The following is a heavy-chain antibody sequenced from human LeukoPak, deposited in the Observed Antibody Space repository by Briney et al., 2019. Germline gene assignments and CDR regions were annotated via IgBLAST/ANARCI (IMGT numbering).Heavy chain of an antibody. D-gene: IGHD3-22*01. CDR1: GGSISSGDYY. CDR2: IYYSGST. Sequence: PSETLSLTCTVSGGSISSGDYYWSWIRQPPGKGLEWIGYIYYSGSTYYNPSLKSRVTMSVDTSKNQFSLKLSSVTAADTAVYYCARGDDSSGQGYWGQGTLVTVSS. V-gene: IGHV4-30-4*01. CDR3: ARGDDSSGQGY. J-gene: IGHJ4*02.